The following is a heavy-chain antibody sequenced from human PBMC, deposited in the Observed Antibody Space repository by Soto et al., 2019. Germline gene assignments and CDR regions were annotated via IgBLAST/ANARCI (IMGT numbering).Heavy chain of an antibody. D-gene: IGHD3-22*01. Sequence: SETLSLTCTVSGDSISTFYWGWMRQSPGKELEWIGYVYYTGSTNYNPSLKSRVTISVDRSKNQFSLKLTSANAADTAIYYCAKESYYDPSGRYSDLYFDSWGQGTLVTVSS. CDR1: GDSISTFY. CDR3: AKESYYDPSGRYSDLYFDS. V-gene: IGHV4-59*01. CDR2: VYYTGST. J-gene: IGHJ4*02.